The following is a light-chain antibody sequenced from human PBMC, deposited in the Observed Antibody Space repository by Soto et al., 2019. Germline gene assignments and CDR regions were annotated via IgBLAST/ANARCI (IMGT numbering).Light chain of an antibody. CDR3: QQRSNWPPIT. J-gene: IGKJ5*01. CDR1: QSISTY. Sequence: EIVLTHSPATLSLSPEERATLSCRASQSISTYLAWYQQKPGQAPRLLIFDASNRATGIPARFSGSGSGTDFTLTISSLEPEDSAVYYCQQRSNWPPITFGQGTRLE. V-gene: IGKV3-11*01. CDR2: DAS.